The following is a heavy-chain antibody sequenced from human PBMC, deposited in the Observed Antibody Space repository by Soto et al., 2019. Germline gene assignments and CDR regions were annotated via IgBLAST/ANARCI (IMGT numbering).Heavy chain of an antibody. CDR1: GGSISSGGYY. Sequence: SETLSLTFTVSGGSISSGGYYWSWIRQHPGKGLEWIGYIYYSGSTYYNPSLKSRVTISVDTSKNQFSLKLSSVTAADTAVYYCAATLKGLRFAPYYYYGMDVWGQGTTVTVS. D-gene: IGHD3-3*01. CDR2: IYYSGST. J-gene: IGHJ6*02. V-gene: IGHV4-31*03. CDR3: AATLKGLRFAPYYYYGMDV.